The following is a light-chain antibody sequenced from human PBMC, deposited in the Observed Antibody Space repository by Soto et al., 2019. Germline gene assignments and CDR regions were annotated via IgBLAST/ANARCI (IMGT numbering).Light chain of an antibody. Sequence: EIVLTQSPGTLSLSPGERATLSGRASQSVSSSYLAWYQQKPGQAPRLLIYGASTRATGIPARFSGSGSGTDFTLTISSLEPEDFAVYYCQQRSNWPPKITFGQGTRLEIK. J-gene: IGKJ5*01. V-gene: IGKV3D-20*02. CDR1: QSVSSSY. CDR2: GAS. CDR3: QQRSNWPPKIT.